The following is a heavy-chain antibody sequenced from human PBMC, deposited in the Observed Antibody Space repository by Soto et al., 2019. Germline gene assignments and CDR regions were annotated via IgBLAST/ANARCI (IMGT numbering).Heavy chain of an antibody. CDR2: IIPIFGTA. V-gene: IGHV1-69*12. J-gene: IGHJ6*02. CDR3: SSPTKPLYYCYGMDV. D-gene: IGHD1-1*01. CDR1: VGTFRSYA. Sequence: QVQLVQSGAEVKKPGSSVKVSCKASVGTFRSYAISWVRQAPGQGLEWMGGIIPIFGTANYAQKFQVRVTITADESTSTAYMELSSLRSEDTAVYYCSSPTKPLYYCYGMDVWGQGTTVTVSS.